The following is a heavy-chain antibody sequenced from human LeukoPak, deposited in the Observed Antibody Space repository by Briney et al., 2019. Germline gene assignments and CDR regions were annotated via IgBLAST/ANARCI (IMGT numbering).Heavy chain of an antibody. D-gene: IGHD3-16*02. V-gene: IGHV3-64*01. Sequence: GGSLRLSXAASGFTFSSYAMHWVRQAPGKGLEYVSAISSNGGSTYYANSVKGRFTISRDNSKNTLYLQMGSLRAEGMAVYYCARGGLRLGELSTNPFYYFDYWGQGTLVTVSS. CDR1: GFTFSSYA. CDR3: ARGGLRLGELSTNPFYYFDY. CDR2: ISSNGGST. J-gene: IGHJ4*02.